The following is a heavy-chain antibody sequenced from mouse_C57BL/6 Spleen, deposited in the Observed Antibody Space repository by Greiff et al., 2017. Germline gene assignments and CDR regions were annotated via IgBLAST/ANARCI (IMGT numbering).Heavy chain of an antibody. Sequence: EVQGVESGEGLVKPGGSLKLSCAASGFTFSSYAMSWVRQTPEKRLEWVAYISSGGDYIYYADTVKGRFTISRDNARNTLYLQMSSLKSEDTAMYYCTRGIYDGYYGYFDYWGQGTTLTVSS. V-gene: IGHV5-9-1*02. J-gene: IGHJ2*01. CDR2: ISSGGDYI. CDR1: GFTFSSYA. D-gene: IGHD2-3*01. CDR3: TRGIYDGYYGYFDY.